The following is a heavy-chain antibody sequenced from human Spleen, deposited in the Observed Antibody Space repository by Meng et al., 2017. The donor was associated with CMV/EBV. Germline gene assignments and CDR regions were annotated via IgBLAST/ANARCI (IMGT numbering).Heavy chain of an antibody. CDR2: IIPMFGAT. V-gene: IGHV1-69*01. CDR3: ATEKPLDTLSVRLFDY. CDR1: RTFSNYG. J-gene: IGHJ4*02. D-gene: IGHD5-18*01. Sequence: RTFSNYGVSWVRQAPGQGLEWVGGIIPMFGATSYSQDFQGRVTITADELTTTVHMELSSLKSEDTAIYYCATEKPLDTLSVRLFDYWGQGTLVTVSS.